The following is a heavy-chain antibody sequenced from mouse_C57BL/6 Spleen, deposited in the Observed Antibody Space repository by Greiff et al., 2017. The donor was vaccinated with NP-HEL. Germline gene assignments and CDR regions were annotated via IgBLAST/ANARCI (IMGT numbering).Heavy chain of an antibody. D-gene: IGHD1-1*01. V-gene: IGHV1-54*01. J-gene: IGHJ4*01. Sequence: QVQLQQSGAELVRPGTSVKVSCKASGYAFTNYLIEWVKQRPGQGLEWIGVINPGSGGTNYNEKFKGKATLTADKSSSTAYMQLSSLTSEDSAVYFCARWDGSSSAMDYWGQGTSVTVSS. CDR2: INPGSGGT. CDR3: ARWDGSSSAMDY. CDR1: GYAFTNYL.